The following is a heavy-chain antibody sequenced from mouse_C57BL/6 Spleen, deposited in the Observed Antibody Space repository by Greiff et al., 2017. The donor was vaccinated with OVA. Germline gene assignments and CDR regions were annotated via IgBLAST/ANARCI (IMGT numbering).Heavy chain of an antibody. CDR2: ISSGGDYI. CDR1: GFTFSSYA. J-gene: IGHJ3*01. Sequence: EVQRVESGEGLVKPGGSLKLSCAASGFTFSSYAMSWVRQTPEKRLEWVAYISSGGDYIYYADTVKGRFTISRDNARNTLYLQMSSLKSEDTAMYYCTRGAGSAWFAYWGQGTLVNVSA. CDR3: TRGAGSAWFAY. D-gene: IGHD2-2*01. V-gene: IGHV5-9-1*02.